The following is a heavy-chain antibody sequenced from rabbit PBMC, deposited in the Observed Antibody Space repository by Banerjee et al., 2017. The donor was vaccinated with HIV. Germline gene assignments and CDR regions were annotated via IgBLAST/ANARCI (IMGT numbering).Heavy chain of an antibody. CDR3: ARDAGGSGYGYNL. V-gene: IGHV1S43*01. CDR2: IYSSNSNS. D-gene: IGHD6-1*01. J-gene: IGHJ4*01. Sequence: QEQLEESGGGLVKPGGTLTLTCKASGFSFSSNYYICWVRQAPGKGLELIACIYSSNSNSYYASWVNGRFTISRSTSLNTVDLKMTSLTAADTATYFCARDAGGSGYGYNLWGPGTLVTVS. CDR1: GFSFSSNYY.